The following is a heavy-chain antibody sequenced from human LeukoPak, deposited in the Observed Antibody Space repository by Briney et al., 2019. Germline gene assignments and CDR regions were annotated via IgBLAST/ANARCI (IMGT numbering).Heavy chain of an antibody. CDR3: ARGAPYGDYYFDY. CDR1: GYTFTSYG. CDR2: INPSGGST. D-gene: IGHD4-17*01. Sequence: ASVKVSCKASGYTFTSYGISWVRRAPGQGLEWMGIINPSGGSTSYAQKFQGRVTMTRDTSTSTVYMELSSLRSEDTAVYYCARGAPYGDYYFDYWGQGTLVTASS. J-gene: IGHJ4*02. V-gene: IGHV1-46*01.